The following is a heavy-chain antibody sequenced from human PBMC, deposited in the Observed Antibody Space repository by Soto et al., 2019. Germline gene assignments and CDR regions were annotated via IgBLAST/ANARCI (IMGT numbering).Heavy chain of an antibody. D-gene: IGHD3-3*01. CDR3: AKDTVGGYSFWSGYYSDGLDV. CDR2: ISGSADGT. J-gene: IGHJ3*01. Sequence: EVQLLESGGGLAQPGGSLRLSCVGSGFTFDSYAISWVRQAPGERLQWIAAISGSADGTDYAHSVRGRFTISRDNAKKTVHLQMDSRRVEDTAVYFCAKDTVGGYSFWSGYYSDGLDVWGQGTLVSVS. V-gene: IGHV3-23*01. CDR1: GFTFDSYA.